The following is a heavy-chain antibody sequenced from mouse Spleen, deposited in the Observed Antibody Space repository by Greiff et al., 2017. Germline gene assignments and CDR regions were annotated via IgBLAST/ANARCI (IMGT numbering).Heavy chain of an antibody. V-gene: IGHV14-4*01. CDR2: IDPENGDT. J-gene: IGHJ4*01. CDR1: GFNITDDY. D-gene: IGHD2-3*01. Sequence: EVQLQQSGAELVRPGASVKLSCTASGFNITDDYMHWVKQRPEQGLEWIGWIDPENGDTNYNGKFKGKATLTADKSSSTAYMQLSSLTSEDSAVYFCARGDGYYRYYAMDYRGQGTSVTVSS. CDR3: ARGDGYYRYYAMDY.